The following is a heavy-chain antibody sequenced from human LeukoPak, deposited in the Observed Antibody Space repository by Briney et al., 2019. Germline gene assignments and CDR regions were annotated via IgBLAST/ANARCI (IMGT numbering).Heavy chain of an antibody. D-gene: IGHD5-18*01. CDR2: IKQDGSEK. CDR3: AKQPDKGYSYGYWGYFDY. Sequence: GGSLRLSCAASGFTFSSYWMSWVRQAPGKGLEWVANIKQDGSEKYYVDSVKGRFAVSRDNAKNSLYLQMNSLRAADTAVYYCAKQPDKGYSYGYWGYFDYWGQGTLVTVSS. CDR1: GFTFSSYW. J-gene: IGHJ4*02. V-gene: IGHV3-7*01.